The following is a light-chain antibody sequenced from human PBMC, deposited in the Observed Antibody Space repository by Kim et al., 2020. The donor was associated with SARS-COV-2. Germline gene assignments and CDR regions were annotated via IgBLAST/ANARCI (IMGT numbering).Light chain of an antibody. V-gene: IGLV1-47*01. Sequence: QSVLTQPLSVSGTPGQSVTISCFGSSSNIGSNYVYWYQQVPGTAPKLLIFRNNQRPSGVPDRFSGSKSGTSGSLAISGLRSEDEADYYCAAWDDSLSVVFGGGTKLTVL. CDR3: AAWDDSLSVV. J-gene: IGLJ2*01. CDR1: SSNIGSNY. CDR2: RNN.